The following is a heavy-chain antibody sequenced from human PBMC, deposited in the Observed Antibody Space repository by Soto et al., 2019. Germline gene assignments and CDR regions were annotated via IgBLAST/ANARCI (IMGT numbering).Heavy chain of an antibody. V-gene: IGHV6-1*01. CDR3: ARDRKAGFVMHX. CDR2: KYYRSKWYN. J-gene: IGHJ6*02. CDR1: GDSVSSNSAA. Sequence: SQTLSLTCSISGDSVSSNSAAWNWIRQSPSRGLECLGRKYYRSKWYNYYAVSVKGRISINPDTSKNLFSLQLNSVTPEDTAVYYCARDRKAGFVMHXWGQGTTVTVS.